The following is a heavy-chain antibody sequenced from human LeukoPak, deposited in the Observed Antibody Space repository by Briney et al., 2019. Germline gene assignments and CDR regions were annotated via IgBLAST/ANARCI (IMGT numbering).Heavy chain of an antibody. J-gene: IGHJ5*02. CDR1: GGSFSGYY. V-gene: IGHV4-34*01. Sequence: SETLSLTCAVYGGSFSGYYWSWMRQPPGKGLEWIGEINHSGSTNYNPSHKSRVNILVDTSKNQFSLMLSSVTAADTAVYYCARGRVAAAGTDAYSWFDPWGQGTRVTVSS. CDR2: INHSGST. CDR3: ARGRVAAAGTDAYSWFDP. D-gene: IGHD6-13*01.